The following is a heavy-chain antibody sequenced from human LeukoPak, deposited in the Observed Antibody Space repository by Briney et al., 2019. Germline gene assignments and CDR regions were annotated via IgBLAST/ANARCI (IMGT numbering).Heavy chain of an antibody. CDR2: INHSGST. J-gene: IGHJ4*02. Sequence: SETLSLTCAVCGGSFSGYYWSWIRQPPGKGLEWIGEINHSGSTNYNPSLKSRVTISVDTSKNQFSLKLSSVTAADTAVYYCARENCSGGSCHRSKSLYYFDYWGQGTLVTVSS. CDR1: GGSFSGYY. D-gene: IGHD2-15*01. V-gene: IGHV4-34*01. CDR3: ARENCSGGSCHRSKSLYYFDY.